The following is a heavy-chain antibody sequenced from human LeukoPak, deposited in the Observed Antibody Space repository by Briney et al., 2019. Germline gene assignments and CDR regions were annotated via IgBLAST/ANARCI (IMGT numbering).Heavy chain of an antibody. Sequence: GWMNPNSGNTGYAQKFQGRVTMTRNTSISTAYMELSSLRSEDTAVYYCARSITMVRGVVDYWGQGTLVTVSS. D-gene: IGHD3-10*01. CDR3: ARSITMVRGVVDY. V-gene: IGHV1-8*01. CDR2: MNPNSGNT. J-gene: IGHJ4*02.